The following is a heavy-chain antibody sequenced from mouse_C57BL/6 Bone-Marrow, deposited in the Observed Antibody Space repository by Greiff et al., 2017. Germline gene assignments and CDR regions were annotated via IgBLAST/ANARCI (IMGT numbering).Heavy chain of an antibody. CDR3: ARQRGYYAMDY. CDR1: GFPFRDYG. Sequence: EVQGVESGGGLVQPGGSLKLSCAASGFPFRDYGMAWVRPAPRKGPEWVAFISNLAYSIYYADTVTGRFTISRENAKNTLYLEMSSLRSEDTAMYYCARQRGYYAMDYWGQGTSVTVSS. CDR2: ISNLAYSI. V-gene: IGHV5-15*01. J-gene: IGHJ4*01.